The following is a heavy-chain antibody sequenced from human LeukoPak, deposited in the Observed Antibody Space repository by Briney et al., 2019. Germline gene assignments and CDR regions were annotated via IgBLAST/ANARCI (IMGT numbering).Heavy chain of an antibody. CDR2: ISGSGGGT. CDR1: GFPFSSYA. Sequence: GGSLRLSCAASGFPFSSYAMSWVRQPPGKGLGWVSAISGSGGGTYYADSVKGRFTISRDNSKNTLYLQMNSLRAEDTAVYYCARDGLDARDCSSTSCPFGMDVWGQGTTVTVSS. V-gene: IGHV3-23*01. J-gene: IGHJ6*02. D-gene: IGHD2-2*01. CDR3: ARDGLDARDCSSTSCPFGMDV.